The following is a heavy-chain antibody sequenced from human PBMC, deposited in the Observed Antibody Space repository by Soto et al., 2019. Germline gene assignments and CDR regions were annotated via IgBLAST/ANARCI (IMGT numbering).Heavy chain of an antibody. D-gene: IGHD3-10*01. Sequence: QVQLQESGPGLVKPSQALSLTCSVSGYSMRIGGYYWSWIRQLPGKGLEWIGYIYYSGSTYYNPSVKSRVSIPVVTSKNPFSLRLSSVTAADTAVYFCARGKGSGRARDWFDTWGQGARVTVSS. V-gene: IGHV4-31*03. J-gene: IGHJ5*02. CDR1: GYSMRIGGYY. CDR3: ARGKGSGRARDWFDT. CDR2: IYYSGST.